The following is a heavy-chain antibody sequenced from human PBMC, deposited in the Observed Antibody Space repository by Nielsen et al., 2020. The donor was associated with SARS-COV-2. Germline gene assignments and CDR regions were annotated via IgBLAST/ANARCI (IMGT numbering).Heavy chain of an antibody. V-gene: IGHV3-30*03. D-gene: IGHD2-2*01. CDR1: GFTFSSYG. CDR2: ISYDGSNK. J-gene: IGHJ6*02. CDR3: ARDLEDIVVVPAADVHADYYYYYGMDV. Sequence: GGSLRLSCAASGFTFSSYGMHWVRQAPGKGLEWVAVISYDGSNKYYADSVKGRFTISRDNSKNTLYLQMNSLRAEDTAVYYCARDLEDIVVVPAADVHADYYYYYGMDVWGQGTTVTVSS.